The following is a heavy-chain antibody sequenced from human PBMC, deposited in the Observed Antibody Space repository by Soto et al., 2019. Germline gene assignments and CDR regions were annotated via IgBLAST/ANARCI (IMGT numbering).Heavy chain of an antibody. V-gene: IGHV3-30*18. J-gene: IGHJ4*02. CDR1: GFTFSSYG. Sequence: QVPLVESGGGVVQPGRSLRLSCAASGFTFSSYGMHWVRQAPGQGLEWVAVISYDGSNKYYADSVKGRFTISRDNSKNTLDLQMNSLRAEDTAVYYCAKDRFSVRGVNHLDYWGQGTLVTVSS. CDR2: ISYDGSNK. CDR3: AKDRFSVRGVNHLDY. D-gene: IGHD3-10*01.